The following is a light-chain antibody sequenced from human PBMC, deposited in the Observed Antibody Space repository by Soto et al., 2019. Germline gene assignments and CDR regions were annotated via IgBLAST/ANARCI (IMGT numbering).Light chain of an antibody. Sequence: QSLLTQPPSGSETPGQKLTISCSGSSSNIGGNSVSWYQQLPGHAPKLLIYDDNKRPSGIPDRFSGSKSGTSATLGITGFQTGDEADYYCGSWDSSLSAYVFGTGTKVTVL. CDR3: GSWDSSLSAYV. V-gene: IGLV1-51*01. CDR1: SSNIGGNS. CDR2: DDN. J-gene: IGLJ1*01.